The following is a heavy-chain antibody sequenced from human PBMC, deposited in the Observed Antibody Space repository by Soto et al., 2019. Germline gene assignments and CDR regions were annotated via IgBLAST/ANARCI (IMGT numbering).Heavy chain of an antibody. CDR3: AKGSGYEIITGTEDY. D-gene: IGHD1-20*01. Sequence: GGSLRLSCAASGFTFDDYAMHWVRQAPGKGLEWVSGISWNSGSIGYADSVKGRFTISRDNAKNSLYLQMNSLRAEDTALYYCAKGSGYEIITGTEDYWGQGTLVTVSS. V-gene: IGHV3-9*01. J-gene: IGHJ4*02. CDR2: ISWNSGSI. CDR1: GFTFDDYA.